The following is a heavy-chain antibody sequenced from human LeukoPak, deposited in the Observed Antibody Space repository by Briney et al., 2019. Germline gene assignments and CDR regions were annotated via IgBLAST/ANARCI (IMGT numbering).Heavy chain of an antibody. D-gene: IGHD6-6*01. CDR1: GGTFSSYA. CDR2: IIPIFGTA. Sequence: GASVKVSCKASGGTFSSYAISWVRQASGQGLEWMGGIIPIFGTANYAQKFQGRVTITTDESTSTAYMELSSLRSEDTAVYYCARGDSSSPGNWFDPWGQGTLVTVSS. CDR3: ARGDSSSPGNWFDP. V-gene: IGHV1-69*05. J-gene: IGHJ5*02.